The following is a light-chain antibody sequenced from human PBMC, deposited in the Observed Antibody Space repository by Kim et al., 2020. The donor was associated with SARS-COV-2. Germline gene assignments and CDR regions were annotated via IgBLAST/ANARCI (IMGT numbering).Light chain of an antibody. CDR1: SLRNYY. CDR2: GKY. CDR3: NSRDSSDDHVV. V-gene: IGLV3-19*01. Sequence: ALGQTVRLTCQGDSLRNYYATWYQQRPGQAPVLVLYGKYNRPSGIPDRFSGSASGNTASLTITGAQAEDEADYYCNSRDSSDDHVVFGGGTQLTVL. J-gene: IGLJ3*02.